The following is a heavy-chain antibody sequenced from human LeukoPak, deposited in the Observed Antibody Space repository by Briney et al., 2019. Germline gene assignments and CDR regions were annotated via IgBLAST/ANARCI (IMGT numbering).Heavy chain of an antibody. V-gene: IGHV4-61*01. CDR2: VYYSGST. Sequence: SETLTLTCTVSGDPISSYSDYTNYKWTWIRQPPGKGLEWIGYVYYSGSTNYNPSLKSRVTISVDTSKNQFSLKLTSVTAADTAVYYCAREYSGFDYWDQGSLVAVSS. D-gene: IGHD5-12*01. CDR3: AREYSGFDY. CDR1: GDPISSYSDY. J-gene: IGHJ4*02.